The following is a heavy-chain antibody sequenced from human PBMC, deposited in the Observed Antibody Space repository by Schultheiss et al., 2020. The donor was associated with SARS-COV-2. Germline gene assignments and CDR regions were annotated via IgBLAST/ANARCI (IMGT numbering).Heavy chain of an antibody. Sequence: SETLSLTCAVSGYSISSGYYWGWIRQPPGKGLEWIGSIYHSGSTYYNPSLKSRVTISVDTSKNQFSLKLSSVTAADTAVYYCARAAVWQWLVRPFDYWGQGTLVTVSS. CDR3: ARAAVWQWLVRPFDY. J-gene: IGHJ4*02. CDR1: GYSISSGYY. CDR2: IYHSGST. V-gene: IGHV4-38-2*01. D-gene: IGHD6-19*01.